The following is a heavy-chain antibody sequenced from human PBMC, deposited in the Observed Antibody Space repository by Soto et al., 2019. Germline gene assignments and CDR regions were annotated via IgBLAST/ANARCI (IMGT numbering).Heavy chain of an antibody. CDR3: ARDDSSGWYRRFGWFAP. D-gene: IGHD6-19*01. J-gene: IGHJ5*02. CDR1: GYTFTSYD. Sequence: QVQLVQSGAEVKKPGASVKVSCKASGYTFTSYDINWVRQATGQGIEWMGWMNPNSGNTGYAQKFQGRVTMTRNTSISTAYMELSSLRSEDTAVYYCARDDSSGWYRRFGWFAPWGQGTMVTVSS. V-gene: IGHV1-8*01. CDR2: MNPNSGNT.